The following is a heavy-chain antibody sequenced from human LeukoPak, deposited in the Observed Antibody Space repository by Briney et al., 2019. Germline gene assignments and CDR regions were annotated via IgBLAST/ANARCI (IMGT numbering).Heavy chain of an antibody. CDR2: IKQDGSEK. V-gene: IGHV3-7*01. CDR1: GFTFSSYW. D-gene: IGHD3-10*01. J-gene: IGHJ4*02. Sequence: GGSLRLSCAASGFTFSSYWMSWVRQAPGKELEWVASIKQDGSEKYYVDSVKGRFTISRDNAKNSLYLQMNSLRSEDTAVYYCARSHYGSGSYYFDYWGQGTLVTVSS. CDR3: ARSHYGSGSYYFDY.